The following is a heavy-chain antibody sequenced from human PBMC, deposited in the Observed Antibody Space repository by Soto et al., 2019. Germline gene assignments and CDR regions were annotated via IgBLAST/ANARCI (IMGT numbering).Heavy chain of an antibody. CDR1: GYSFTSYW. CDR3: ASTNKVTHGQIYYYGMDV. Sequence: PGESLKISCKGSGYSFTSYWISWVRQMPGKGLEWMGRIDPSDSYTNYSPSFQGHVTISADKSISTAYLQWSSLKASDTAMYYCASTNKVTHGQIYYYGMDVWGQGTTVTVSS. D-gene: IGHD2-21*02. J-gene: IGHJ6*02. CDR2: IDPSDSYT. V-gene: IGHV5-10-1*01.